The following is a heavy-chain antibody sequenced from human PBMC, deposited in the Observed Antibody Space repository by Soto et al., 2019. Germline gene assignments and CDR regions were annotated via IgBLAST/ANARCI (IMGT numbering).Heavy chain of an antibody. D-gene: IGHD4-17*01. V-gene: IGHV4-30-4*01. CDR2: IYYSGST. Sequence: PSETLSLTCTVSGGSISSGDYYWSCIRQPPGKGLEWIGYIYYSGSTYYNPSLKSRVTISVDTSKNQFSLKLSSVTAADTAVYYCANAYGGNTYGMDVWGQGTTVTVSS. CDR3: ANAYGGNTYGMDV. J-gene: IGHJ6*02. CDR1: GGSISSGDYY.